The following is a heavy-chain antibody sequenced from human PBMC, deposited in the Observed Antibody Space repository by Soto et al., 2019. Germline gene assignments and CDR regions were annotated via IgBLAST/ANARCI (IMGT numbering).Heavy chain of an antibody. CDR3: ANEGLD. CDR1: GLTFSNHA. J-gene: IGHJ4*02. V-gene: IGHV3-23*01. CDR2: ISASDGRI. Sequence: EVQLLESGGGLVQPGGSLRLSCAASGLTFSNHAMSWVRQAPGKGLEWVSAISASDGRIYYADSVRGRFTISRDNSKNTLYLQMNSRRAEDTAVYYCANEGLDWGQGTLVTVSS.